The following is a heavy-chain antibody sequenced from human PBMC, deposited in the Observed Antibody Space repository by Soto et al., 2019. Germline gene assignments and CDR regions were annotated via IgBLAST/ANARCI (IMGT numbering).Heavy chain of an antibody. J-gene: IGHJ4*02. CDR3: ARSYSGGDAYFDY. CDR1: GGSISSGGYD. V-gene: IGHV4-30-2*01. CDR2: IYQSGST. Sequence: PSETLSLTCAVSGGSISSGGYDWAWIRQPPGKGLEWVGYIYQSGSTYYNPSLKSRVTIAADRSKNQFSLNLASVTAADTAVYYCARSYSGGDAYFDYWGQGTVVTV. D-gene: IGHD2-21*02.